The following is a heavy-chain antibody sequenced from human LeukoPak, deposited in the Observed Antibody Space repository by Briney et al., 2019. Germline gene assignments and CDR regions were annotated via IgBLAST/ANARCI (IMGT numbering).Heavy chain of an antibody. D-gene: IGHD4-17*01. CDR3: ARVPQYGDYPYYFDY. Sequence: SETLSLTCTVSGGSISSSSYYWGWIRQPPGRGLEWIGSIYYSGSTYYNPSLKSRVTISVDTSKNRFSLKLSSVTAADTAVYYCARVPQYGDYPYYFDYWGQGTLVTVSS. V-gene: IGHV4-39*07. CDR1: GGSISSSSYY. CDR2: IYYSGST. J-gene: IGHJ4*02.